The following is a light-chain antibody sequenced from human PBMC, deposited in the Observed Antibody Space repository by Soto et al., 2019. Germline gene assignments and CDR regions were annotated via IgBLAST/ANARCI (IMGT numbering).Light chain of an antibody. V-gene: IGLV2-14*01. CDR3: SSYTSSSTDV. Sequence: QSALTQPASVSGSPGQSITISCTGTSSDVGGYDYVSWYQHHPGKAPKLTIYEVSNRPSGVSNRFSGSKSGNTASLTISGLQAEDEAEYYYSSYTSSSTDVFGTGTKVTVL. CDR2: EVS. CDR1: SSDVGGYDY. J-gene: IGLJ1*01.